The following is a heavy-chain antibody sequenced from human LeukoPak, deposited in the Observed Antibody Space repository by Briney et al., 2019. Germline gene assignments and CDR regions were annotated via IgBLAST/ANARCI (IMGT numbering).Heavy chain of an antibody. V-gene: IGHV3-7*01. D-gene: IGHD5-18*01. CDR2: IKQDVSEK. Sequence: GGSLRLSCAASGFTFSSYWMSWVRQAPGKGLEWVANIKQDVSEKYYVDSVKGRFTTSRDNAKKSLYLEMNSLRAEDTAVYYCARGASGIQLWFFDHWGQGTLVTVSS. CDR3: ARGASGIQLWFFDH. J-gene: IGHJ5*02. CDR1: GFTFSSYW.